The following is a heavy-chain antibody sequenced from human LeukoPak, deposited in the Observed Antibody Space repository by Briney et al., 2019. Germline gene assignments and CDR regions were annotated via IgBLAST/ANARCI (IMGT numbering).Heavy chain of an antibody. V-gene: IGHV3-48*02. CDR2: ISSSSSTI. CDR1: GFIFSNYN. Sequence: GGSLRLSCAASGFIFSNYNMNWVRQAPGKGLEWVSHISSSSSTIYYADSVKGRFTISRDNAKNSLYLQMNNLRDEDTAVYYCAREILSGYSDYWGQGTLVTVSS. D-gene: IGHD3-9*01. CDR3: AREILSGYSDY. J-gene: IGHJ4*02.